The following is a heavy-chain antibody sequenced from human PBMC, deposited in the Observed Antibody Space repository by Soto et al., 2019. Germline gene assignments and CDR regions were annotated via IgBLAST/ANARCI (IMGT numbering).Heavy chain of an antibody. CDR3: ARHCDDDAQSYGMDV. CDR1: GYSCTSYW. J-gene: IGHJ6*02. D-gene: IGHD1-1*01. Sequence: PGESRKISCKGSGYSCTSYWIGWVRQMPGKGLEWMGIIYPGDSDTRYSPSFQGQVTISADKSISTAYLQWSSLKASDTAMYYCARHCDDDAQSYGMDVWGQGTTVTVSS. V-gene: IGHV5-51*01. CDR2: IYPGDSDT.